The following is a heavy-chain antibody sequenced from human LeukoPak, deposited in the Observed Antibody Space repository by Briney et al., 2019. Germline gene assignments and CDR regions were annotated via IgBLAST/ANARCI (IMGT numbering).Heavy chain of an antibody. D-gene: IGHD3-10*01. Sequence: PGGSLRLSCAGSGFTLGNYAMSWVRQAPGKGLEWISAISGNGYNTYYADSVKGRFTISSESSGNTLYLQMHSLRAEDTAVYYCAKGVRLWFAFYFDYWGQGTLATVSS. CDR3: AKGVRLWFAFYFDY. J-gene: IGHJ4*03. CDR2: ISGNGYNT. CDR1: GFTLGNYA. V-gene: IGHV3-23*01.